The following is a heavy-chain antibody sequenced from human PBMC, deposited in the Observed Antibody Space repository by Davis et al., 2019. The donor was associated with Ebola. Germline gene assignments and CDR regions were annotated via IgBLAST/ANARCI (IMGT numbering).Heavy chain of an antibody. CDR3: ARDSDYGYYHGMDV. D-gene: IGHD4-17*01. Sequence: PGGSLRLSCAASGFTFSSYGMHWVRQAPGKGLEWVAVIWYDGSNKYYADSVKGRFTISRDNSKNTLYLQMNSLRAEDTAVYYCARDSDYGYYHGMDVWGQGTTVTVSS. J-gene: IGHJ6*02. CDR1: GFTFSSYG. CDR2: IWYDGSNK. V-gene: IGHV3-33*01.